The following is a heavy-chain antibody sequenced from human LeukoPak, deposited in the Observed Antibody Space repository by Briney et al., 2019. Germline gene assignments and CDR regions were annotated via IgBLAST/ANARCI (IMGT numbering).Heavy chain of an antibody. CDR3: ASSGSSSWYLGLVGWTRAMDV. CDR1: GFTVSSNY. CDR2: ICSGGST. V-gene: IGHV3-66*01. J-gene: IGHJ6*02. D-gene: IGHD6-13*01. Sequence: GGSLRLSCAASGFTVSSNYMSWVRQAPGKGLEWVSVICSGGSTYYADSVKGRFTISRDNSKNTLYLQMNSLRAEDTGVYYCASSGSSSWYLGLVGWTRAMDVWGQGTTVTVSS.